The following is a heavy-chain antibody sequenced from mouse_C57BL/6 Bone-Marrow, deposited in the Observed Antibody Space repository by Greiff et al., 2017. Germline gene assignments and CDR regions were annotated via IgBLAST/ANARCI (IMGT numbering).Heavy chain of an antibody. CDR1: GYTFTSYW. V-gene: IGHV1-69*01. Sequence: QVQLQQPGAELVMPGASVKLSCKASGYTFTSYWMHWVKQRPGQGLEWIGEIDPSDSYTNSNQKFKGKSTLTVDKSSSTAYMQLSSLTSEDSAVYYCARSWGNYVSYWYFDVWGTGTTVTVSS. CDR2: IDPSDSYT. J-gene: IGHJ1*03. CDR3: ARSWGNYVSYWYFDV. D-gene: IGHD2-1*01.